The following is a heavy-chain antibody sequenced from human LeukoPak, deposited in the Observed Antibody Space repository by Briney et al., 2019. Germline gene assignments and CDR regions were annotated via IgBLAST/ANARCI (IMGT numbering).Heavy chain of an antibody. CDR3: ARAVTSIAARSYQDV. CDR1: GFTFSSYA. Sequence: GGSLRLSCAASGFTFSSYAMSWVRQAPGKGLEWVSAISGSGGSTYYADSVKGRFTISRDNSKNTLYLQMNSLRAEDTAVYYCARAVTSIAARSYQDVWGKGTTVTVSS. CDR2: ISGSGGST. J-gene: IGHJ6*04. V-gene: IGHV3-23*01. D-gene: IGHD6-6*01.